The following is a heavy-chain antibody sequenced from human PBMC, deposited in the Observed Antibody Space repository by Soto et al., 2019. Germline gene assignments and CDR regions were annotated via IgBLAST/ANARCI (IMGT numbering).Heavy chain of an antibody. CDR1: GFTFSSYG. CDR3: AKEHMSVAGSTEHYFDY. D-gene: IGHD6-19*01. CDR2: ISYDGSNK. V-gene: IGHV3-30*18. Sequence: PGVSLRLSCAASGFTFSSYGMHWVRQAPGKGLEWVAVISYDGSNKYYADFVKGRFTISRDNSKNTLYLQMNSLRAEDTAVYYCAKEHMSVAGSTEHYFDYWGQGTLVTVSS. J-gene: IGHJ4*02.